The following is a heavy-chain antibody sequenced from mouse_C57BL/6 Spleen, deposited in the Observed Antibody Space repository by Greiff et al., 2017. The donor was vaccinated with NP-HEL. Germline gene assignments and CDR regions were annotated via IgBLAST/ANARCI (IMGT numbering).Heavy chain of an antibody. Sequence: EVHLVESEGGLVQPGSSMKLSCTASGFTFSDYYMAWVRQVPEKGLEWVANINYDGSSTYYLDSLKSRFIISRDNAKNILYLQMSSLKSEDTATYYCARGGNYYGSSYDYYAMDYWGQGTSVTVSS. J-gene: IGHJ4*01. V-gene: IGHV5-16*01. CDR1: GFTFSDYY. D-gene: IGHD1-1*01. CDR3: ARGGNYYGSSYDYYAMDY. CDR2: INYDGSST.